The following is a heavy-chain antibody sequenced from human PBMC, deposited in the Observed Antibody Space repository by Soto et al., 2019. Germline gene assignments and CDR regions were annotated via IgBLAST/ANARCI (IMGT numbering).Heavy chain of an antibody. Sequence: GASLKVSCKASGYTFTGYDINWVRQAPGQGLEWMGWINPSDGNRNFAQKFEDRVTMTTATSTNTVFLELRSLKSDDTAIYYCARDRLRGYDSSGFYSWGQGTMVTVSS. V-gene: IGHV1-18*01. CDR3: ARDRLRGYDSSGFYS. CDR2: INPSDGNR. J-gene: IGHJ4*02. CDR1: GYTFTGYD. D-gene: IGHD3-22*01.